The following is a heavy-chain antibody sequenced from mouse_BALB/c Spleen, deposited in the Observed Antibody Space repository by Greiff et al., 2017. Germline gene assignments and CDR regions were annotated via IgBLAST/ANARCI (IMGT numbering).Heavy chain of an antibody. J-gene: IGHJ3*01. CDR1: GYSITSDYA. Sequence: DVQLQESGPGLVKPSQSLSLTCTVTGYSITSDYAWNWIRQFPGNKLEWMGYISYSGSTSYNPSLKSRISITRDTSKNQFFLQLNSVTTEDTATYYCARHFAWFAYWGQGTLVTVSA. V-gene: IGHV3-2*02. CDR2: ISYSGST. CDR3: ARHFAWFAY.